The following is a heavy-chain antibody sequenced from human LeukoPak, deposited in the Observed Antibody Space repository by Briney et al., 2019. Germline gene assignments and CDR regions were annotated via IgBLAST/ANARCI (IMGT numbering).Heavy chain of an antibody. CDR1: GFTFSNHG. CDR2: ISPSGDIT. CDR3: ARDWAAMSSFCAY. D-gene: IGHD2-2*01. J-gene: IGHJ4*02. V-gene: IGHV3-23*01. Sequence: PGGSLRLSCAASGFTFSNHGMNWVRQAPGKGLEWVSGISPSGDITYYADSVKGRFTISRDNSKNTLYLQMNSLRAEDTAVYYCARDWAAMSSFCAYWGQGTLVTVSS.